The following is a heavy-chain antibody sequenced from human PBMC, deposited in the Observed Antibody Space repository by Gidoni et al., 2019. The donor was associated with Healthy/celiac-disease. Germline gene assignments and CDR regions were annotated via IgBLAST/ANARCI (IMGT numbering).Heavy chain of an antibody. Sequence: EVQLVESGGGLVKPGGSLRLYCAASGFTFSSYSMNWVRQAPGKGLEWVSSISSSSSYIYYADSVKGRFTISRDNAKNSLYLQMNSLRAEDTAVYYCARLSYDFWSGYYTELDYWGQGTLVTVSS. CDR2: ISSSSSYI. J-gene: IGHJ4*02. CDR3: ARLSYDFWSGYYTELDY. D-gene: IGHD3-3*01. CDR1: GFTFSSYS. V-gene: IGHV3-21*01.